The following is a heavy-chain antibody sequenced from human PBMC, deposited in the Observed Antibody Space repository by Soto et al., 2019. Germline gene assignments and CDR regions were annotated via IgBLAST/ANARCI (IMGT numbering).Heavy chain of an antibody. V-gene: IGHV1-69*06. CDR1: GGTSSNFV. CDR2: ILPMFGAV. J-gene: IGHJ6*02. D-gene: IGHD3-3*01. Sequence: QMRLVQSGAEVKNSGSSVKVSCKASGGTSSNFVITWVRQVPGQGLEWLGGILPMFGAVKYAQKFQDRLTITADRSTNTASMELGSLRSEDTAVYYCARPKRSGYDRGDSFYHTMDVWVDVTTVAVS. CDR3: ARPKRSGYDRGDSFYHTMDV.